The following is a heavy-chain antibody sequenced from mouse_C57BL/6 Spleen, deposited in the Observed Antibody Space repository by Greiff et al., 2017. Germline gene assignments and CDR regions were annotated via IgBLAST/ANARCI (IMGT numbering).Heavy chain of an antibody. Sequence: EVQLVESGGGLVKPGGSLKPSCAASGFTFSSYAMSWVRQTPEKRLEWVATFSDGGSYTYYPDNVKGRFTISRDNAKNNLYLQMSHLKSEDTAMYYCARDDGGVGTWFAYWGQGTLVTVSA. CDR2: FSDGGSYT. CDR3: ARDDGGVGTWFAY. J-gene: IGHJ3*01. D-gene: IGHD4-1*01. V-gene: IGHV5-4*01. CDR1: GFTFSSYA.